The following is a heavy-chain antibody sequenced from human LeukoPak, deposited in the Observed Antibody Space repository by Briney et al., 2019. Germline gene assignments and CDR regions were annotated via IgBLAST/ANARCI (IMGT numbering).Heavy chain of an antibody. D-gene: IGHD3-22*01. CDR1: GYTFTGYY. J-gene: IGHJ3*02. CDR3: ARDLSPITMIVDAFDI. V-gene: IGHV1-2*02. Sequence: GASVKVSCKASGYTFTGYYMHWVRQAPGQGLEWMGWINPNSGGTNYAQKFQGGVTMTRDTSISTAYMELSRLRPDDTAVYYCARDLSPITMIVDAFDIWGQGTMVTVSS. CDR2: INPNSGGT.